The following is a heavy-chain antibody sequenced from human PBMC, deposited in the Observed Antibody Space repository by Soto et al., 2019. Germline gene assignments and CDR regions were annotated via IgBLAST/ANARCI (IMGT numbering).Heavy chain of an antibody. D-gene: IGHD2-2*01. CDR1: GFTFSSYA. V-gene: IGHV3-23*01. J-gene: IGHJ6*02. CDR2: ISGSGGST. CDR3: AKLPVAKYQLLLYYYYGMDV. Sequence: PGGSLRLSCAASGFTFSSYAMSWVRQAPGKGLEWVSAISGSGGSTYYADSVKGRFTISRDNSKNTLYLQMNSLRAEDTAVYYCAKLPVAKYQLLLYYYYGMDVWGQATRVNVSS.